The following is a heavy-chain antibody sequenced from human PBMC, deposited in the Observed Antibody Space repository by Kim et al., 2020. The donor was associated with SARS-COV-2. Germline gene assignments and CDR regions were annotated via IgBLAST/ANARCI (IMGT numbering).Heavy chain of an antibody. CDR2: ISSSSSYI. CDR3: ARDGLEIERGIAVAGTSGNDY. J-gene: IGHJ4*02. V-gene: IGHV3-21*01. D-gene: IGHD6-19*01. Sequence: GGSLRLSCAASGFTFSSYSMNWVRQAPGKGLEWVSSISSSSSYIYYADSVKGRFTISRDNAKNSLYLQMNSLRAEDTAVYYCARDGLEIERGIAVAGTSGNDYWGQGTLVTVSS. CDR1: GFTFSSYS.